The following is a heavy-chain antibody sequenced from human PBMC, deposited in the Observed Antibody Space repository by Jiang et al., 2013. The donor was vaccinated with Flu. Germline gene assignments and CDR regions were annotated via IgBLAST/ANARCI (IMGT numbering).Heavy chain of an antibody. D-gene: IGHD1-26*01. J-gene: IGHJ4*01. CDR2: IDSSGYIT. Sequence: RLSCAASGFTFSRYEMNWVRQAPGTGLEWLSYIDSSGYITKYADSVKGRFTTSRDNAKNSVYLQMNSLRAEDTAVYYCARDRGTYVTDYWGHGTLVTVSS. CDR1: GFTFSRYE. V-gene: IGHV3-48*03. CDR3: ARDRGTYVTDY.